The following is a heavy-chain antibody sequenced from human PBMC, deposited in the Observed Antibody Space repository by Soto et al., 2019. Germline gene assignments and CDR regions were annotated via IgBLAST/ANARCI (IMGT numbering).Heavy chain of an antibody. V-gene: IGHV3-9*01. J-gene: IGHJ4*02. Sequence: PWGSLRISCAASRFTFDDYAIHWVLQTPLKCLEWVSGISWNSGSIGYADSVKGRFTISRDNAKNSLYLQMNSLRAEDTALYYCAKDISVRASGYDFLSEYWGQGTLVTVSS. D-gene: IGHD5-12*01. CDR1: RFTFDDYA. CDR2: ISWNSGSI. CDR3: AKDISVRASGYDFLSEY.